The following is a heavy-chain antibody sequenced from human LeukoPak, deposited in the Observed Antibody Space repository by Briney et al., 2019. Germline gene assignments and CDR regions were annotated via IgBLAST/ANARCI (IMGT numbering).Heavy chain of an antibody. V-gene: IGHV1-2*02. Sequence: GASVTVSCKASGYTFTGYYMHWVRQAPGQGLEWMGWINPNSGGTNYAQKFQGRVTMTRDTSISTAYMELSRLRSDDTAVYYCARDQESQNSFGYWGQGTLVTVSS. CDR3: ARDQESQNSFGY. J-gene: IGHJ4*02. CDR2: INPNSGGT. CDR1: GYTFTGYY.